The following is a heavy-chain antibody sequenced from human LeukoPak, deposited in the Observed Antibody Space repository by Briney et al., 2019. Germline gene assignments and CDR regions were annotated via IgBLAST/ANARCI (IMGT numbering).Heavy chain of an antibody. D-gene: IGHD2-15*01. CDR1: GGSISSGYYY. Sequence: PSQTLSLTCTVSGGSISSGYYYWSWIRQPPGKGLEWIGYIYYSGSTYCNPSLKSRITISVDTSKNQFSLKLSSVIAADTAVYYCARYCSGTDYYYYYMDVWGKGTTVTVSS. CDR3: ARYCSGTDYYYYYMDV. J-gene: IGHJ6*03. V-gene: IGHV4-30-4*08. CDR2: IYYSGST.